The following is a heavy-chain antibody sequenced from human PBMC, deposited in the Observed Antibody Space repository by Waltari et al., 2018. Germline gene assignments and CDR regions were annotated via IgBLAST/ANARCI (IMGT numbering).Heavy chain of an antibody. CDR1: GFTFSGSA. V-gene: IGHV3-73*02. J-gene: IGHJ5*02. CDR3: TSSEWELLLDNWFDP. D-gene: IGHD1-26*01. CDR2: IRSKANSYAT. Sequence: EVQLVESGGGLVQPGGSLKLSCAASGFTFSGSAIHWVRQASGKGLEWVGRIRSKANSYATAYAASVKGRFTISRDDSKNTAYLQMNSLKTEDTAVYYCTSSEWELLLDNWFDPWGQGTLVTVSS.